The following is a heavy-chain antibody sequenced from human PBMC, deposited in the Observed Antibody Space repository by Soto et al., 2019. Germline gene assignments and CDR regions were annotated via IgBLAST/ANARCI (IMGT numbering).Heavy chain of an antibody. D-gene: IGHD1-26*01. Sequence: EVQLVESGEGLVQPGGSLRLSCAAFGFTFSSYSMHWVRQAPGKGLEYVSAISIDGRSTYYADSVKGRFTIPRDNSKSTLYLQMGSLRAEDMAVYYCVRCPLGSCYDHWGQGTLVTVSS. CDR1: GFTFSSYS. J-gene: IGHJ5*02. CDR3: VRCPLGSCYDH. CDR2: ISIDGRST. V-gene: IGHV3-64*02.